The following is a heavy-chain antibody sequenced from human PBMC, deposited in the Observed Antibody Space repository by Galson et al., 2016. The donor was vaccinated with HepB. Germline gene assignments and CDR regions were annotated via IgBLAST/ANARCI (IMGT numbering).Heavy chain of an antibody. J-gene: IGHJ5*02. CDR2: IYYSSS. CDR3: ARGKGGGNLDP. V-gene: IGHV4-31*03. Sequence: TLSLTCTVSGGSIRSGSDYWNWIRQHPGKGLEWIGSIYYSSSYYNPSLKSRVTVSLDTAKNQFSLKLSSVTAADTAVYYCARGKGGGNLDPWGQGTLVAVSS. D-gene: IGHD1-1*01. CDR1: GGSIRSGSDY.